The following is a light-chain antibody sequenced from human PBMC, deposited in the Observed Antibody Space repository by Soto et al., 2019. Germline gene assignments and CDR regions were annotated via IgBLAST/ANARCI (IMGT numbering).Light chain of an antibody. V-gene: IGLV2-14*01. Sequence: QSALTQPASVSGSPGQSITISCTGTSSDVGDYNYVSWYQQHPGKAPKLMIYEVSNRPSGVSNRFSGARSGNTASLTISGLRARAEANYYCSSYTRTKSKVFGGGTKLTAL. CDR3: SSYTRTKSKV. CDR1: SSDVGDYNY. CDR2: EVS. J-gene: IGLJ3*02.